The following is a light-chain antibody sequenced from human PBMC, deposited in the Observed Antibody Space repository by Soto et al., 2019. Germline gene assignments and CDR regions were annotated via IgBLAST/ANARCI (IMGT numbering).Light chain of an antibody. CDR2: GAS. Sequence: EIVMTHSPATLSVSPGERATLSCRASQSVSNNLAWYQQKPGQAPRLLIYGASTRATAIPARFRGSGSGTEFTLTISSLQSEDFAVYYCQQYYNWAPLTFGGGTKVDIK. J-gene: IGKJ4*01. CDR3: QQYYNWAPLT. V-gene: IGKV3-15*01. CDR1: QSVSNN.